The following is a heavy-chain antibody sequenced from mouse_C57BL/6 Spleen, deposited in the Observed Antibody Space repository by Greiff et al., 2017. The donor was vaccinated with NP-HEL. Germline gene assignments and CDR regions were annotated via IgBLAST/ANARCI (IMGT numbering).Heavy chain of an antibody. V-gene: IGHV1-82*01. D-gene: IGHD2-4*01. J-gene: IGHJ4*01. Sequence: QVQLKESGPELVKPGASVKISCKASGYAFSSSWMNWVKQRPGKGLEWIGRIYPGDGDTNYNGKFKGKATLTADKSSSTAYMQLSSLTSEDSAVYFCARGRDYDGVMDYWGQGTSVTVSS. CDR3: ARGRDYDGVMDY. CDR1: GYAFSSSW. CDR2: IYPGDGDT.